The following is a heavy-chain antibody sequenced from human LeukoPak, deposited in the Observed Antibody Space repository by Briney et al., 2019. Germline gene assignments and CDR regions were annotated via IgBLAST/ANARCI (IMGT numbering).Heavy chain of an antibody. J-gene: IGHJ6*03. V-gene: IGHV1-8*01. D-gene: IGHD6-19*01. Sequence: ASVKVSCKASGYTFTSYDINWVRQATGQGLEWMGWMNPNSGNTGYAQKFQGRVTMTRNTSISTAYMELSSLRSEDTAVYYCARAVAGGTHYYYYYMDVWGKGTTVTISS. CDR2: MNPNSGNT. CDR1: GYTFTSYD. CDR3: ARAVAGGTHYYYYYMDV.